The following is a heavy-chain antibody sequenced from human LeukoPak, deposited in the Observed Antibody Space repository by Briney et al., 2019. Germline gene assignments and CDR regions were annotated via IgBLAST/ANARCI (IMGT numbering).Heavy chain of an antibody. CDR3: ARHETFWSGYRRPHYFDY. CDR1: GGSFSGYY. V-gene: IGHV4-34*01. J-gene: IGHJ4*02. Sequence: SETLSLTCAVYGGSFSGYYWSWIRQPPGKGLEWIGEINHSGSTNYNPSLKSRVTISVDTSKNQFSLKLSSVTAADTAVYYCARHETFWSGYRRPHYFDYWGQGTLVTVSS. CDR2: INHSGST. D-gene: IGHD3-3*01.